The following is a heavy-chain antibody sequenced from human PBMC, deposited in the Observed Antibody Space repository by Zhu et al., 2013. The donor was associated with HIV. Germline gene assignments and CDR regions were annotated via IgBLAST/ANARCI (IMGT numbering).Heavy chain of an antibody. Sequence: QVQFVQSGAEVKKPGASVKVSCKASGYPFTTYAIHWLRQAPGKSLEWMGWISPGTGSTQYSPNFQGRVTITRDTSANTAYMELRGLKSEDTAVYYCARDQSHAVVYFDYWGQGTLVTVSS. CDR2: ISPGTGST. V-gene: IGHV1-3*01. CDR1: GYPFTTYA. CDR3: ARDQSHAVVYFDY. J-gene: IGHJ4*02. D-gene: IGHD3-16*01.